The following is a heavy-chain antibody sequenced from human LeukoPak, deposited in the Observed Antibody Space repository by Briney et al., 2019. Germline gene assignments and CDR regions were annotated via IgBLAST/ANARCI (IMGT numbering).Heavy chain of an antibody. D-gene: IGHD3-22*01. CDR2: IYSGGST. V-gene: IGHV3-53*01. Sequence: GGSLRLSCAASGFIVSDNYMSWVRQAPGKGLEWVSVIYSGGSTYYADSVKGRFTISRDDSKNTLHLQMNSQRAEDTAVYYCARYYYDSSGYPYYFDFLGQGTLVTGSS. J-gene: IGHJ4*02. CDR1: GFIVSDNY. CDR3: ARYYYDSSGYPYYFDF.